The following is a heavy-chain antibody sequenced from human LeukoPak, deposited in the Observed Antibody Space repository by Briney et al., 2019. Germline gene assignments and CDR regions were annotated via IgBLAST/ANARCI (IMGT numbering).Heavy chain of an antibody. CDR1: GFTFSSYG. D-gene: IGHD4-17*01. J-gene: IGHJ6*02. CDR3: AKDLVLRDYDYYYYGMDV. CDR2: ISYDGSNK. V-gene: IGHV3-30*18. Sequence: PGGSLRLSCAASGFTFSSYGMHWVRQAPGKGLEWVAVISYDGSNKYYADSVKGRFTISRDNSKNTLYLQMNSLRAEDTAVYYCAKDLVLRDYDYYYYGMDVWGQGTTVTVSS.